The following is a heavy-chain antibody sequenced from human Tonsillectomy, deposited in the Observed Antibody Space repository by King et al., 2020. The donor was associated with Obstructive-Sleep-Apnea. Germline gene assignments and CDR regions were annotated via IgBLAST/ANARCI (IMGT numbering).Heavy chain of an antibody. CDR2: LRCKANSYAT. Sequence: LVESGGGLVQPGGSLKLSCSASGFTFSGSSMHWVLEASGRGLEWVGGLRCKANSYATAYAASVKGRFTISRDDSKNTAYLQMNSLKTEDTAVYYCTRRDSYADYWGQGTLVTVSS. J-gene: IGHJ4*02. CDR3: TRRDSYADY. CDR1: GFTFSGSS. D-gene: IGHD5-18*01. V-gene: IGHV3-73*01.